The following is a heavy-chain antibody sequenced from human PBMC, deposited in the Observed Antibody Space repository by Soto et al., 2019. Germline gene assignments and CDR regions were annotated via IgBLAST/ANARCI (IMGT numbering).Heavy chain of an antibody. CDR2: ISGSGGST. J-gene: IGHJ4*02. D-gene: IGHD6-6*01. V-gene: IGHV3-23*01. CDR3: AKDSGEYSSSSLFHY. Sequence: EVQLLESGGGLVQPGGSLRLSCAASGFTFSSYAMSWVRQAPGKGLEWVSAISGSGGSTYYADSVKGRFTISRDNSKNTLYLQMNSRRADDTAVYYCAKDSGEYSSSSLFHYWGQGTLVTVSS. CDR1: GFTFSSYA.